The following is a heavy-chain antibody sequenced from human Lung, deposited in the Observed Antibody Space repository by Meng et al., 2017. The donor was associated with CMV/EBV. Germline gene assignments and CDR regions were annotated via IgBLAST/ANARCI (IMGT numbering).Heavy chain of an antibody. CDR1: GYTFTNYG. J-gene: IGHJ4*02. D-gene: IGHD1-26*01. V-gene: IGHV1-18*01. CDR3: ARVEVGITSGDY. Sequence: QGQLGPSGGEVKKPGASVKVSCKASGYTFTNYGITWVRQAPGQGLEWMGWISAYNGNTNYAQTLQGRLTMTTDTSTSTAYMELRSLRSDDTAVYYCARVEVGITSGDYWGQGTLVTVSS. CDR2: ISAYNGNT.